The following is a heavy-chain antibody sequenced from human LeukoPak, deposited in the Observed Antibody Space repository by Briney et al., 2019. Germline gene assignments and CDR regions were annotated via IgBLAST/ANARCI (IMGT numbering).Heavy chain of an antibody. Sequence: GGSLRLSCAASGFTFSSYAMSWVRQAPGKGLVWVSAISGSGGSTYYADSVKGRFTISRDNSKNTLYLQMNSLRAEDTAVYYCAKGANYDFWSGYYSPAYYFDYWGQGTLVTVSS. D-gene: IGHD3-3*01. CDR1: GFTFSSYA. CDR3: AKGANYDFWSGYYSPAYYFDY. V-gene: IGHV3-23*01. J-gene: IGHJ4*02. CDR2: ISGSGGST.